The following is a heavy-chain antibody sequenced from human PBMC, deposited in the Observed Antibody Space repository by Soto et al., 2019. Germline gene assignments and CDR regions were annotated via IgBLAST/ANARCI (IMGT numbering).Heavy chain of an antibody. V-gene: IGHV3-7*05. J-gene: IGHJ4*02. Sequence: EVQLVESVGGLVQPGGSPRLSCAASGFTFSTYFSTYCMSWVRQAPGKGLEWVASIKEDGSERYNVDSVKGRFTISRDTARNSLYLQMNRLRVEDTAVYYCVGHLGGGSQTVFDYWGQGALVTVSS. CDR1: GFTFSTYFSTYC. D-gene: IGHD5-12*01. CDR2: IKEDGSER. CDR3: VGHLGGGSQTVFDY.